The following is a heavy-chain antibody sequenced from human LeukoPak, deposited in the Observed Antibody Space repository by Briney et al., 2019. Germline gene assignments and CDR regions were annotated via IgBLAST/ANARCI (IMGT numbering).Heavy chain of an antibody. CDR2: INHSGST. Sequence: SETLSLTCAVYGGPFSGYYCSSIPQPPAKGLEWIGEINHSGSTNYNPSLKSRVTMSVDTSKNQFSLKMSSVAAADTAVYYCARGPDTYYYGSGSYLKRYYFDYWGQGTLVTVSS. CDR1: GGPFSGYY. V-gene: IGHV4-34*01. CDR3: ARGPDTYYYGSGSYLKRYYFDY. J-gene: IGHJ4*02. D-gene: IGHD3-10*01.